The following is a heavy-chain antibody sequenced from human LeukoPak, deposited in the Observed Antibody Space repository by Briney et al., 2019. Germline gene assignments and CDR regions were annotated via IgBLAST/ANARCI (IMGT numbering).Heavy chain of an antibody. J-gene: IGHJ4*02. Sequence: GGSLRLSCAASGFAFSSYSMNWVRQAPGKWLEWVSYISSSSSTIYYADSVKGRFTISRDNSKNTLDLQMNSLRAEDTAVYYCAKVDYDSSGYYYFDYWGQGTLVTVSS. CDR1: GFAFSSYS. V-gene: IGHV3-48*01. CDR3: AKVDYDSSGYYYFDY. CDR2: ISSSSSTI. D-gene: IGHD3-22*01.